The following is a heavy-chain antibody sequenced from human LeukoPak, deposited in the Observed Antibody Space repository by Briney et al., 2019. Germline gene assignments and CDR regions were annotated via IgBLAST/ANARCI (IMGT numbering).Heavy chain of an antibody. D-gene: IGHD4-11*01. Sequence: GGSLRLSCAASGFTFSSYSMNWVRQAPGKGLEWVAVISYDGSNKYYADSVKGRFTISRDNSKNTLHLQMNSLRAEDTAVYYCAKDMTTVTMGFDYYYYYGMDVWGQGTTVTVSS. CDR1: GFTFSSYS. V-gene: IGHV3-30*18. CDR3: AKDMTTVTMGFDYYYYYGMDV. J-gene: IGHJ6*02. CDR2: ISYDGSNK.